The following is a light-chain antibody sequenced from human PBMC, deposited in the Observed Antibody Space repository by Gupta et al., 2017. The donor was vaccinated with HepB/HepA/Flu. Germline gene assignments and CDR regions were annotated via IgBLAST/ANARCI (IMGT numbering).Light chain of an antibody. Sequence: VLTQSPGTLSLSPGERARLACRASQSVSSSYLAWYQQKPGQAPRLLISDASSRAAGIPDRFMGSGSGTDFTLTISRLEPEDFSVYYCQLYGSTPPYTFGQGTKLEIK. V-gene: IGKV3-20*01. CDR1: QSVSSSY. CDR2: DAS. CDR3: QLYGSTPPYT. J-gene: IGKJ2*01.